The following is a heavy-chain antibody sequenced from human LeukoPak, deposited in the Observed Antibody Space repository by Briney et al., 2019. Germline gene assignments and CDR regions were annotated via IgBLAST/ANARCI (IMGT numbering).Heavy chain of an antibody. Sequence: GGSLRLSCAASGFSLVDYWMTWVRQAPGKGLECVGNIKFDGSEIYYRDSVRGRFTISRDNAKNSLYLQMNSLRVEDTGVYYFTRDLNHNSSGWGQGTLVTVSS. D-gene: IGHD3-22*01. CDR2: IKFDGSEI. V-gene: IGHV3-7*01. CDR3: TRDLNHNSSG. J-gene: IGHJ4*02. CDR1: GFSLVDYW.